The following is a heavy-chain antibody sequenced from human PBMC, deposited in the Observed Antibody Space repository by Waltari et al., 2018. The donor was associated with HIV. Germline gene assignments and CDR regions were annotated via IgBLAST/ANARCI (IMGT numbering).Heavy chain of an antibody. Sequence: EVQLVESGGGLVQPGGSLRLSCETSGFSFIDCWMGWVRQAPGKGLEWCAIIKQDGVQTYDVDCMRGVFTVAGDNSGASIALHMTSLRADETAVYYCGRYGGEGGGFDSWGQGTLVSVSS. D-gene: IGHD5-18*01. J-gene: IGHJ4*02. CDR3: GRYGGEGGGFDS. CDR2: IKQDGVQT. V-gene: IGHV3-7*03. CDR1: GFSFIDCW.